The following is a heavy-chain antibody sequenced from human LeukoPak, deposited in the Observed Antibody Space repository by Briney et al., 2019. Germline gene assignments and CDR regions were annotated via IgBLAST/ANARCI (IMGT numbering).Heavy chain of an antibody. Sequence: GGSLRLSCTASGFTFRAYTMNWVRQAPGKGLEWVSSINGGSIYIYYADSLKGRFTISRDNAKNSLYLQMNSLRAEDTAVYYCATQWELRYWGQGTLVTVSS. J-gene: IGHJ4*02. CDR1: GFTFRAYT. CDR2: INGGSIYI. V-gene: IGHV3-21*01. CDR3: ATQWELRY. D-gene: IGHD1-26*01.